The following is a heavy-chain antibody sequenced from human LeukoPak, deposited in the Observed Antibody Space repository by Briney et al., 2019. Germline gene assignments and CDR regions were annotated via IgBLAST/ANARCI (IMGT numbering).Heavy chain of an antibody. D-gene: IGHD2-15*01. Sequence: GGSLRLSCAASGITFSSYGMSWVRQAPGKGLEWVSSISSTGGTTYYADSVKGRFTISRDNSKNTLYLQMNSLRAKDTAIYYCAREGGGTYYPHYYFDYWGQGTLVTVSS. CDR1: GITFSSYG. CDR3: AREGGGTYYPHYYFDY. J-gene: IGHJ4*02. V-gene: IGHV3-23*01. CDR2: ISSTGGTT.